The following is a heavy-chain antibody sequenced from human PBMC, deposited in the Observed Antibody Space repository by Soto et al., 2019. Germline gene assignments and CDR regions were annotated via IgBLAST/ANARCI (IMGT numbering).Heavy chain of an antibody. CDR3: ARTTWGFGEPLDS. CDR2: ISWNSDKT. V-gene: IGHV3-9*01. D-gene: IGHD1-1*01. Sequence: ESGGGVAQPGRSLRLSCTTSGFTFDDYAVHWVRQAPGKGLEWVSGISWNSDKTEYADSVKGRFTISRDNAKKSLFLQMTSLRSEDTAFYFCARTTWGFGEPLDSWGQGTLVSVSS. J-gene: IGHJ4*02. CDR1: GFTFDDYA.